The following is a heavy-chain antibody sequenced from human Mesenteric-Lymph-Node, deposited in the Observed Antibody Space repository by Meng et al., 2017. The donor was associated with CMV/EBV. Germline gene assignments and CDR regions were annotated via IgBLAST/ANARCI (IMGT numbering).Heavy chain of an antibody. Sequence: ASVKVSCKASGYTFTSYGIAWVRQAPGQGLEWMGRISGFDYKTNYAQTLQDRLSITTDTSTTTAYMELRSLRSEDTAVYYCARDLEAFWNGYPQNTFDYWGQGTLVTVSS. V-gene: IGHV1-18*01. CDR2: ISGFDYKT. J-gene: IGHJ4*02. CDR1: GYTFTSYG. D-gene: IGHD3-3*01. CDR3: ARDLEAFWNGYPQNTFDY.